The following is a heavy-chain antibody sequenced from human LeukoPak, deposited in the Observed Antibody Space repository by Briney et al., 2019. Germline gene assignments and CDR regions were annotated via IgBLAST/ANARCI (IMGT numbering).Heavy chain of an antibody. J-gene: IGHJ3*02. CDR1: GFTPSFYA. V-gene: IGHV3-23*01. CDR2: IKRGDGST. Sequence: GGSLRLPCAASGFTPSFYAMRCVRQAPGKGPVWVSVIKRGDGSTHYADSVRGRFTISRDDSKSMVYLQMNSLRVEDTAIYYCTEANGSIDAYDTWGQGTMVTVAS. CDR3: TEANGSIDAYDT. D-gene: IGHD2-8*01.